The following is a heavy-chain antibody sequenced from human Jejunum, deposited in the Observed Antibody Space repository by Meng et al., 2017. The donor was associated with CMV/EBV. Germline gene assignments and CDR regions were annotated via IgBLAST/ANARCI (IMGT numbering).Heavy chain of an antibody. V-gene: IGHV3-48*03. CDR3: ARDRYCHNGVCYAFPPPYYYGMDV. D-gene: IGHD2-8*01. CDR2: IGTGGRTT. Sequence: WVRQAPGKGLECVSYIGTGGRTTYYADSVKGRFTISRDNAKNSLYLQMNSLRAEDTAVYYCARDRYCHNGVCYAFPPPYYYGMDVWGQGTTVTVSS. J-gene: IGHJ6*02.